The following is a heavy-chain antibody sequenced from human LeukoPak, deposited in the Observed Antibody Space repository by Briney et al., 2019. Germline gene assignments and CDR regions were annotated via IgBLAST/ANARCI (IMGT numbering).Heavy chain of an antibody. D-gene: IGHD3-10*01. CDR2: IKYDGNEM. CDR3: AKVTEPLWFGEPGY. Sequence: GGSLRLSCTASGFTFSIYWMSWVRQAPGKGPEWVANIKYDGNEMHYVDSVKGRFTISRDNAKNSLYLQMNSLRAEDTALYYCAKVTEPLWFGEPGYWGQGTLVTVSS. CDR1: GFTFSIYW. J-gene: IGHJ4*02. V-gene: IGHV3-7*03.